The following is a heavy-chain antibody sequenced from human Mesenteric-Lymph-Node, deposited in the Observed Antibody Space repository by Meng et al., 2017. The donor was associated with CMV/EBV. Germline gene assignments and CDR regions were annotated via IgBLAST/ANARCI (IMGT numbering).Heavy chain of an antibody. J-gene: IGHJ5*02. CDR3: ARWVGYYDSSGYRFDP. D-gene: IGHD3-22*01. V-gene: IGHV4-59*01. Sequence: GSLSLTCTVSGASISNYYWSWIRQPPGKGLEWIGYIYYSGSTIYNPSLKSRVTISVDTSRTQFSLRLSSVTAADTAVYYCARWVGYYDSSGYRFDPWGRGTLVTVSS. CDR2: IYYSGST. CDR1: GASISNYY.